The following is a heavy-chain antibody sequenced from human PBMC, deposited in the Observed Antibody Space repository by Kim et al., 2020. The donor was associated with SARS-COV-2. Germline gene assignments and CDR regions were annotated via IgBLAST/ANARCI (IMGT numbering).Heavy chain of an antibody. CDR3: ATGGLRPDY. V-gene: IGHV3-11*04. Sequence: SAIYYADSVKGRFTISRDNAKNSLYLQMNSLRIEASAVYYCATGGLRPDYWGQGTLVTVSS. CDR2: SAI. J-gene: IGHJ4*02. D-gene: IGHD4-17*01.